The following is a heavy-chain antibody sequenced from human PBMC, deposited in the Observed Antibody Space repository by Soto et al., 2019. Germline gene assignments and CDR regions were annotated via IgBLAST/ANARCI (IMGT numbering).Heavy chain of an antibody. CDR2: VSVPSGDT. CDR1: GGTFSSYA. Sequence: GASVKVSCKASGGTFSSYAISWVRQAPGQGLEWVGWVSVPSGDTSSAQNFQGRVTVTTDTSTSTAYLEVGSLRSDDTAVYYCARTCRSGGSCYLEYWGEGTLVTVSS. CDR3: ARTCRSGGSCYLEY. J-gene: IGHJ4*02. V-gene: IGHV1-18*01. D-gene: IGHD2-15*01.